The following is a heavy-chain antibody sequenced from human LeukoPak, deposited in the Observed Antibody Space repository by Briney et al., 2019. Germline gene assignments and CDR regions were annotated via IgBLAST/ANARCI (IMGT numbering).Heavy chain of an antibody. CDR2: IYTSGST. D-gene: IGHD1-1*01. J-gene: IGHJ4*02. Sequence: SQTLSLTCTVSGGSISSGSYYWSWIRQPAGKGLEWIGRIYTSGSTNYNPSLKSRVTISVDTSKNQFSLKLSSVTAADTAVYYCARQPPPNWNPASYDYWGQGTLVTVSS. CDR3: ARQPPPNWNPASYDY. CDR1: GGSISSGSYY. V-gene: IGHV4-61*02.